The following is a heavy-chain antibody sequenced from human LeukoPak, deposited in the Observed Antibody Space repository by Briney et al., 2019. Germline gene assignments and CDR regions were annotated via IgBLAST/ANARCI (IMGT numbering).Heavy chain of an antibody. CDR2: IYYSGST. CDR3: ARAEAGLFGWFDP. J-gene: IGHJ5*02. CDR1: GGSISSYY. D-gene: IGHD3-10*01. Sequence: SEILSLTCTVSGGSISSYYWSWIRQPPGKGLEWIGYIYYSGSTNYNPSLKSRVTISVDTSKNQFSLKLSSVTAADTAVYYCARAEAGLFGWFDPWGQGTLVTVSS. V-gene: IGHV4-59*01.